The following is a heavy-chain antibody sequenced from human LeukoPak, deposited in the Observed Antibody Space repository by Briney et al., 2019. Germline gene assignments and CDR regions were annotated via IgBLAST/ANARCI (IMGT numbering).Heavy chain of an antibody. CDR3: AATYYYDSSGYYNPYFQH. CDR1: GYTFTGYY. CDR2: INPNSGGT. Sequence: ASVKVSCKASGYTFTGYYMHWVRQAPGQGLEWMGRINPNSGGTNYAQKFQGRVTMTRDTSISTAYMELSRLRSDDTAVYYCAATYYYDSSGYYNPYFQHWGQGTLVTVSS. D-gene: IGHD3-22*01. J-gene: IGHJ1*01. V-gene: IGHV1-2*06.